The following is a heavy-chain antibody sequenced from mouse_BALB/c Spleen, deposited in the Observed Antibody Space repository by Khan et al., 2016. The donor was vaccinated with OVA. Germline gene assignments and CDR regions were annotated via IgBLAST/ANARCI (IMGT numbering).Heavy chain of an antibody. V-gene: IGHV1-4*01. Sequence: VQLQESGAELARPGASVKMSCKASGYTFTSYTIHWIKERPGQGLEWIGYINPSNGYTNYNQKFKDKATLTTDKSSITAYLQLSSLTSDDSAVYNCIRDGAYHRNDGWFAYWGQGTLVTVSA. J-gene: IGHJ3*01. CDR2: INPSNGYT. CDR3: IRDGAYHRNDGWFAY. CDR1: GYTFTSYT. D-gene: IGHD2-14*01.